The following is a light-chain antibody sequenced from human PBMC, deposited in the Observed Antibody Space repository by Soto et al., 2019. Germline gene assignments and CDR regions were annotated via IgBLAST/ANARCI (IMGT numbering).Light chain of an antibody. CDR3: QQRVSWPLT. CDR1: QSVASSY. Sequence: EVVLTQSPGTLSLSPGERVTLSCRASQSVASSYLAWYQQKPGRAPRLLFYSASSRAAGIPARFSGSGSGTTFTLTISSLEPEDFAVYYCQQRVSWPLTFGGGT. J-gene: IGKJ4*01. V-gene: IGKV3D-20*02. CDR2: SAS.